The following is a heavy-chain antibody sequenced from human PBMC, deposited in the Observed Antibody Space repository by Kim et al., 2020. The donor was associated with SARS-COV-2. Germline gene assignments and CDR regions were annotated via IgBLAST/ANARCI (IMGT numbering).Heavy chain of an antibody. J-gene: IGHJ4*02. Sequence: TNSNPARTSRVTISVDTSKNRVSLKLSSVTAADTAVYYCARDRLYGYYFDYWGQGTLVTVSS. V-gene: IGHV4-59*01. CDR2: T. D-gene: IGHD3-16*01. CDR3: ARDRLYGYYFDY.